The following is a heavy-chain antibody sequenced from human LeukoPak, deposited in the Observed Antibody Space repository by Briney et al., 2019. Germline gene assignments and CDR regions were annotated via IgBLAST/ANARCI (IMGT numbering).Heavy chain of an antibody. D-gene: IGHD3-10*01. J-gene: IGHJ4*02. V-gene: IGHV4-59*01. Sequence: SETLSLTCTVSGGSIVSYYWSWIRQPPGKGLEWIGYIYYSGSTNYNPSLKSRVTISVDTSKNQFSLKLSSVTAADTAVYYCARGRRRITMVRGSEYYFDYWGQGTLVTVSS. CDR2: IYYSGST. CDR3: ARGRRRITMVRGSEYYFDY. CDR1: GGSIVSYY.